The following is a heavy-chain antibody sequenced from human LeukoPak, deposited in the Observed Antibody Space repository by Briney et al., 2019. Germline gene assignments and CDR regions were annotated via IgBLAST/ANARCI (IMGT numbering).Heavy chain of an antibody. CDR2: IIPIFGTA. CDR1: GGTFSSYA. Sequence: PVKVSCKASGGTFSSYAISWVRQAPGQGLEWMGGIIPIFGTANYAQKFRGRVTMTTEASTSTAYMELRSLRSDDTAFYYCAREPGLARSTFFDYWGQGTLVTVST. V-gene: IGHV1-69*05. CDR3: AREPGLARSTFFDY. J-gene: IGHJ4*02. D-gene: IGHD3-16*01.